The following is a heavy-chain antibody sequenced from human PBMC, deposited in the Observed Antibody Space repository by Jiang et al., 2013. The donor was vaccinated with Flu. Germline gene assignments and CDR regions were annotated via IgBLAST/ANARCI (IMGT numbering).Heavy chain of an antibody. CDR2: IWYDGSNK. CDR1: GFTFSSYG. V-gene: IGHV3-33*01. CDR3: ARDYYDSSGYRILYYYYGMDV. Sequence: SGGGVVQPGRSLRLSCAASGFTFSSYGMHWVRQAPGKGLEWVAVIWYDGSNKYYADSVEGRFAISRDNSKNTLYLQMNSLRAEDTAVYYCARDYYDSSGYRILYYYYGMDVWGKGTTVTVSS. J-gene: IGHJ6*04. D-gene: IGHD3-22*01.